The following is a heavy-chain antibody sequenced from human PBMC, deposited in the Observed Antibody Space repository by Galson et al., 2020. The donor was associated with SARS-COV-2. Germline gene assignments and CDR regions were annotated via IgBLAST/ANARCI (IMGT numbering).Heavy chain of an antibody. CDR1: GGSISNYY. J-gene: IGHJ4*02. CDR3: ARGSEVMSYFDY. CDR2: IHNSGST. D-gene: IGHD2-8*01. V-gene: IGHV4-59*01. Sequence: ETLSLTCTVSGGSISNYYWSWIRQSPGKGLEWIGYIHNSGSTNYRSSLKRRVTISADTSKSQFSLKLNSVTAADTAVYYCARGSEVMSYFDYWGQGMLVTVPS.